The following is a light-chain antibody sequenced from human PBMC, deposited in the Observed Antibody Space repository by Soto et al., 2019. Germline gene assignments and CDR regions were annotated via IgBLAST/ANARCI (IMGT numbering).Light chain of an antibody. Sequence: QSVLTQPASVSGSPGQSITISCTGTSSDVGGYDYVSWYQQHPDKAPKLMIYEVSNRPSGVSHRFSGSKSGNTASLTISGLQAEDEADYYCSSYARSNSLVFGGGTKVNVL. J-gene: IGLJ2*01. CDR1: SSDVGGYDY. CDR3: SSYARSNSLV. CDR2: EVS. V-gene: IGLV2-14*01.